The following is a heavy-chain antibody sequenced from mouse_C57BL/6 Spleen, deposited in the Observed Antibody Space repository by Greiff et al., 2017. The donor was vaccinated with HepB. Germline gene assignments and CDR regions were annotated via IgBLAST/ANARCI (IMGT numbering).Heavy chain of an antibody. V-gene: IGHV1-72*01. J-gene: IGHJ3*01. CDR3: ARYPYDSNRFAY. Sequence: QVQLQQPGAELVKPGASVKLSCKASGYTFTSYWMHWVKQRPGRGLEWIGRIDPNSGGTTYNEKFKSKAILTVDKPSSTAYMQLSSLTSEDSAVYYCARYPYDSNRFAYWGQGTLVTVSA. CDR1: GYTFTSYW. D-gene: IGHD2-5*01. CDR2: IDPNSGGT.